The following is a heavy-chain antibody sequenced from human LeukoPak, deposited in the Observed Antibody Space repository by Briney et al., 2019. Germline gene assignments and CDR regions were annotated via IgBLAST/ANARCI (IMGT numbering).Heavy chain of an antibody. Sequence: SQTLSLTCTVSGGSISSYYWSWIRQPPGKGLEWIGYIYYSGSTNYNPSLKSRVTISVDTSKNQFSLKLSSVTAADTAVYYCARESGYDRDFDYWGQGTLVTVSS. J-gene: IGHJ4*02. CDR2: IYYSGST. V-gene: IGHV4-59*01. CDR3: ARESGYDRDFDY. CDR1: GGSISSYY. D-gene: IGHD5-12*01.